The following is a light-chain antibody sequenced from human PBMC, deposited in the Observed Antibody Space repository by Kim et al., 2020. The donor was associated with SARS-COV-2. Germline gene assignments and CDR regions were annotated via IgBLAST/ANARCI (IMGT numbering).Light chain of an antibody. CDR2: AAS. J-gene: IGKJ2*01. CDR3: QQLNSYPHT. V-gene: IGKV1-9*01. CDR1: QGISSY. Sequence: STCGGDRVTLACRASQGISSYLAWYQQKPGKAPTLLIYAASTLQSGVPSRFSGSGSGTDFTLTISSLQPEDFATYYCQQLNSYPHTFGQGTKLEI.